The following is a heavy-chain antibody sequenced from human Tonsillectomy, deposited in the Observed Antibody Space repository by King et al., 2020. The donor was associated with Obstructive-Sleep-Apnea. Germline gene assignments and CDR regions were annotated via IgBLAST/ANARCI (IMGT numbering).Heavy chain of an antibody. D-gene: IGHD6-19*01. V-gene: IGHV3-30*04. Sequence: VQLVQSGGGVVQPGRSLRLSCAASGFTLTTYALHWVRQAPGKGLEWVAVVSYDGTNTYYADSVRGRFTISRDISKRTLDLEMNSLRIEDTALYFCAREHSSGWFLWDYWGQGILVTVSS. CDR2: VSYDGTNT. J-gene: IGHJ4*02. CDR1: GFTLTTYA. CDR3: AREHSSGWFLWDY.